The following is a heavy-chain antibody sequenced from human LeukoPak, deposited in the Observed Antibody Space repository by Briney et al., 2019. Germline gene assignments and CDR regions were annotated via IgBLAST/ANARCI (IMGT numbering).Heavy chain of an antibody. Sequence: ASVKVSCKASGYTFTGYYMHWVRQAPGQGLEWMGRINPNSGCTNYAQKFQGRVTMTRDTSISTAYMELSRLRSDYTAVYYCAIGPRGSSWFYYWGQGTLVTVSS. V-gene: IGHV1-2*06. CDR1: GYTFTGYY. CDR3: AIGPRGSSWFYY. CDR2: INPNSGCT. D-gene: IGHD6-13*01. J-gene: IGHJ4*02.